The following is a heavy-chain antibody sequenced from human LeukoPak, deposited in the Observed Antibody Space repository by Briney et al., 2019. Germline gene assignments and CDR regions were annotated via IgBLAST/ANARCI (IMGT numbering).Heavy chain of an antibody. CDR3: ARERLIAGSTVFDY. V-gene: IGHV4-31*03. CDR1: GASISSGTYY. CDR2: IYYSEST. Sequence: PSETLSLTCTVSGASISSGTYYWNWIRQHPGKGLEWIGYIYYSESTYYNPSLKSRVTISLDTSKNQFSLKLSSVTAADTAVYYCARERLIAGSTVFDYWGQGTLVTVSS. D-gene: IGHD2/OR15-2a*01. J-gene: IGHJ4*02.